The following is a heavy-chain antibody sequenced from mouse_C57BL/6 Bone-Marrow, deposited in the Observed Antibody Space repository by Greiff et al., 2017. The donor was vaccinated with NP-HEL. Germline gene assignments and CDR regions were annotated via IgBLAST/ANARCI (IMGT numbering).Heavy chain of an antibody. CDR2: IYPRSGNT. Sequence: QVQLQQSGAELARPGASVKLSCKASGYTFTSYGISWVKQRPGQGLEWIGEIYPRSGNTYYNEKFKGKATLTADKSSSTAYMELRSLTSEDSAVYFCARWGVLTIFLGWFAYWGQGTLVTVSA. V-gene: IGHV1-81*01. CDR3: ARWGVLTIFLGWFAY. D-gene: IGHD1-1*01. J-gene: IGHJ3*01. CDR1: GYTFTSYG.